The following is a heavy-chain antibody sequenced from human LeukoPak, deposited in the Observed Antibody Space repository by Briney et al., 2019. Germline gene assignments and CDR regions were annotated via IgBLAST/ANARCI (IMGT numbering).Heavy chain of an antibody. Sequence: SETLSLTCAVYDGSFVDYHWTWIRQPPGQGLEWVGEINHSGSTRYSPSLKSRFTISVDTPKNQFSLKLSSVTAADTAVYYCARQSLVDYSDSRGPFRWFDTWGRGTLVTVS. J-gene: IGHJ5*02. CDR1: DGSFVDYH. CDR3: ARQSLVDYSDSRGPFRWFDT. CDR2: INHSGST. D-gene: IGHD3-22*01. V-gene: IGHV4-34*01.